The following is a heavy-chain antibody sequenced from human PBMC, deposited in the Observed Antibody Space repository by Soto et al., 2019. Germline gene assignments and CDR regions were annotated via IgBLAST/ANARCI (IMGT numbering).Heavy chain of an antibody. V-gene: IGHV4-34*01. D-gene: IGHD5-12*01. CDR2: INHGGST. CDR3: ARTDIVTTNWFDP. Sequence: QVHLQQWGAGLLKPSETLSLTCAVYGESFIGYYWTWIRQSPGKGLEWIGEINHGGSTNYNPSLKRRVTISIDTSKNQFSLKLTSVTAADTSVYYCARTDIVTTNWFDPWGQGTLDTVSS. CDR1: GESFIGYY. J-gene: IGHJ5*02.